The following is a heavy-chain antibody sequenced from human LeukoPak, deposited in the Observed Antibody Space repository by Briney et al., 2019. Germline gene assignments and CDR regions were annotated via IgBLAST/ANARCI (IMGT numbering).Heavy chain of an antibody. CDR3: AKEHTRISFFDY. D-gene: IGHD2/OR15-2a*01. Sequence: GRSLRLSCAASGFTFSSYGMQWVRQAPGKGLEWVAVISYDGSNKFYADSVKGRLTISRDNSKNTLYLQMNSLRAEDTAVYYCAKEHTRISFFDYWGQGTLVTVSS. V-gene: IGHV3-30*18. CDR2: ISYDGSNK. CDR1: GFTFSSYG. J-gene: IGHJ4*02.